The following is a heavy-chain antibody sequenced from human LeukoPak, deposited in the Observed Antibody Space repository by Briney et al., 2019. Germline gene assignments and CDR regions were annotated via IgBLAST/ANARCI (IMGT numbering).Heavy chain of an antibody. V-gene: IGHV4-34*01. Sequence: SETLSLTCAVYGGSFSGYYWSWIRQPPGKGLEWIGEINHSGSTNYNPSLESRVTISVDTSKNQFSLKLSSVTAADTAVYYCARGGYSYGAPFDYWGQGTLVTVSS. CDR2: INHSGST. CDR3: ARGGYSYGAPFDY. J-gene: IGHJ4*02. D-gene: IGHD5-18*01. CDR1: GGSFSGYY.